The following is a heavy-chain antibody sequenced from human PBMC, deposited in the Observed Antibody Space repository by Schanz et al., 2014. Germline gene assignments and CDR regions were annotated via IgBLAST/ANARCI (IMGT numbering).Heavy chain of an antibody. D-gene: IGHD6-13*01. Sequence: QGQLVQSGAEVKKPGASVKVSCKASGYTFTSYYIHWFRQAPGQGLEWMGKINPSSGTTRIAQNFQGRLTVTRDTSTSTVNMELSSLRSEDTAVYYCARDGEAAAGCDYWGQGTLVTVSS. CDR3: ARDGEAAAGCDY. CDR1: GYTFTSYY. CDR2: INPSSGTT. V-gene: IGHV1-46*03. J-gene: IGHJ4*02.